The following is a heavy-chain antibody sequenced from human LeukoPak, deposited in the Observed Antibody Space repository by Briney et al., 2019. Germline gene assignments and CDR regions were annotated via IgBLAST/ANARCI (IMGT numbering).Heavy chain of an antibody. CDR3: ARGPHITIFGVVIPFDY. Sequence: SETLSLTCTVSGGSISNYYWSWIRQPPGKGLEWMGYIYYIGSTNYNHSLKSRVTISVDTSKNQFSLQLSSVTAADTAVYYCARGPHITIFGVVIPFDYWGQGTPVTVSS. CDR2: IYYIGST. D-gene: IGHD3-3*01. J-gene: IGHJ4*02. V-gene: IGHV4-59*12. CDR1: GGSISNYY.